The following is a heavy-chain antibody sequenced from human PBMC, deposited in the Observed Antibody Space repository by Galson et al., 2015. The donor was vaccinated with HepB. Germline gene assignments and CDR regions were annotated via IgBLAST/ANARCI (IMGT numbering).Heavy chain of an antibody. Sequence: SVKVSCKASGYTFTSYGISWVRQAPGQGLEWMGWISAYNGNTNYAQKLQGRVTMTTDTSTSTAYMELRSLRSDDTAVYYCARDNGSSWYQSGYYFDYWGQGTLVTVSS. CDR2: ISAYNGNT. D-gene: IGHD6-13*01. CDR1: GYTFTSYG. J-gene: IGHJ4*02. V-gene: IGHV1-18*01. CDR3: ARDNGSSWYQSGYYFDY.